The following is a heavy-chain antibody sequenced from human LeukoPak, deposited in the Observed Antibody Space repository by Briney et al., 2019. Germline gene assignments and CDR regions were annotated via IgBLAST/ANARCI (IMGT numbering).Heavy chain of an antibody. J-gene: IGHJ4*02. Sequence: PGGSLRLSCAASGFTFSSYAMSWVCQAPGKGLEWVSAISGSGGSTYYADSVKGRFTISRDNSKNTLYLQMNSLRAEDTAVYYCAKLPGPAAGSSIRDYWGQGTLVTVSS. V-gene: IGHV3-23*01. CDR2: ISGSGGST. CDR1: GFTFSSYA. D-gene: IGHD1-26*01. CDR3: AKLPGPAAGSSIRDY.